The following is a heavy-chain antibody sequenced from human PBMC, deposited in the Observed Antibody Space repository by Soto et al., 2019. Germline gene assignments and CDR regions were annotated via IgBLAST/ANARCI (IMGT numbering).Heavy chain of an antibody. D-gene: IGHD3-9*01. CDR2: ISYDGSNK. CDR1: GFTFSSYA. V-gene: IGHV3-30-3*01. Sequence: PGGSLRLSCAASGFTFSSYAMHWVRQAPGEGLEWVAVISYDGSNKYYADSVKGRFTISRDNSRDTLYLQMNSLRTEDTAVYYCARGVRYFDWLLYYYYGMDVWGQGTTVTVSS. J-gene: IGHJ6*02. CDR3: ARGVRYFDWLLYYYYGMDV.